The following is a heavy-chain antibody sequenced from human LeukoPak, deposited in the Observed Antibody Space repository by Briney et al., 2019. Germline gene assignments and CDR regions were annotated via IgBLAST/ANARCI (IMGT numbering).Heavy chain of an antibody. CDR3: ARRVAGSVGDDAFDI. D-gene: IGHD6-19*01. Sequence: GASVKVSCKASGYTFTGYYMHWVRQAPGQGLEWMGWINPNSGGTNYAQKFQGRVTMTRDTSISTAYMELSRLRSDDTAVYCCARRVAGSVGDDAFDIWGQGTMVTVSP. CDR1: GYTFTGYY. CDR2: INPNSGGT. J-gene: IGHJ3*02. V-gene: IGHV1-2*02.